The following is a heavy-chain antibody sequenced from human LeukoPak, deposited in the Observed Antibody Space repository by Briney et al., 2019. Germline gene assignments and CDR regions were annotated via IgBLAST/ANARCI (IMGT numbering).Heavy chain of an antibody. V-gene: IGHV6-1*01. CDR3: ARDSDAAGGYSYGYDAFDI. CDR1: GDSVSSNSAA. J-gene: IGHJ3*02. D-gene: IGHD5-18*01. CDR2: TYYRSKWYN. Sequence: SQTLSLTCAISGDSVSSNSAAWNWIRQSPSRGLEWLGRTYYRSKWYNDYAVSVKSRITINPDTSKNQFSLQLNSVTPEDTAVYYCARDSDAAGGYSYGYDAFDIWGQGTMVTVSS.